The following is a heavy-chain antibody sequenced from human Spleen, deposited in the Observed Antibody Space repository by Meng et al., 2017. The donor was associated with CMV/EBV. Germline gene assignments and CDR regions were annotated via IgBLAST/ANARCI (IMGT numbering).Heavy chain of an antibody. V-gene: IGHV3-74*01. Sequence: GGSMRLSCAASGFTFSSYWVHWVRQAPGKGLVWVSRINSDGSSTSYADSVKGRFTVSRDNAKNSLHLQMRTLRAEDTAVYYCVTYYAYIVLGPFDIGGQGTVVTVSS. D-gene: IGHD2-8*02. CDR3: VTYYAYIVLGPFDI. CDR1: GFTFSSYW. CDR2: INSDGSST. J-gene: IGHJ3*02.